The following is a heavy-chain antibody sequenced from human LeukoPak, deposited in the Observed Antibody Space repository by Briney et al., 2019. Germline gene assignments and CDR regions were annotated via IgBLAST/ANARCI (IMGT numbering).Heavy chain of an antibody. D-gene: IGHD3-3*01. Sequence: PSETLSLTCTVSGVSIGSSSYYWGWIRQAPGKGLEWIGTIYFDGNTFYNPSLKSRVTLSVDMSKSQFSLRLASVTAADTAIYYCAAENGNFWIGYHYFEDWGQGSLVSVSS. CDR2: IYFDGNT. J-gene: IGHJ4*02. CDR3: AAENGNFWIGYHYFED. CDR1: GVSIGSSSYY. V-gene: IGHV4-39*01.